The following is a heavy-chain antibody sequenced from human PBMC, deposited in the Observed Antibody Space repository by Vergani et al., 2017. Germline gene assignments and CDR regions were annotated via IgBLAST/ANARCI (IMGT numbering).Heavy chain of an antibody. CDR2: IHASGTK. J-gene: IGHJ4*02. Sequence: QVHLNEAGPGLVKPSQTLSLTCTVSGASITSGSFYWSWIRQPAGKGLEWIGRIHASGTKNYNPSLRSRVTLSVDTSKNQFSLKLSSVTAADTAVYYCARRYNWNYAFDYWGQGTLVTVSS. D-gene: IGHD1-7*01. CDR3: ARRYNWNYAFDY. V-gene: IGHV4-61*02. CDR1: GASITSGSFY.